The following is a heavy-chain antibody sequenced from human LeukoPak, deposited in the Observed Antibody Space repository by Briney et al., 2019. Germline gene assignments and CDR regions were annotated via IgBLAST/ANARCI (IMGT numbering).Heavy chain of an antibody. D-gene: IGHD3-10*01. CDR1: GDSISSYY. Sequence: SETLSLTCTVSGDSISSYYWSWIRQPPGKGLEWIGYIYSSGSTNYNPSLKSRVTISVDTSKKQFSLKLGSVTAADTAVYYCARGSYYGSGSYYYYYYMDVWGKGTTVTVSS. CDR3: ARGSYYGSGSYYYYYYMDV. CDR2: IYSSGST. J-gene: IGHJ6*03. V-gene: IGHV4-59*01.